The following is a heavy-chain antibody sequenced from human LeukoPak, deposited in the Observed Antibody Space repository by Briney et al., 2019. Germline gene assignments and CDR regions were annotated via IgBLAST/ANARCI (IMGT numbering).Heavy chain of an antibody. V-gene: IGHV3-11*01. CDR3: ASPGGDYDSSGYQPLDY. D-gene: IGHD3-22*01. J-gene: IGHJ4*02. CDR2: ISSSGSTI. CDR1: GFTFSDYY. Sequence: GGSLRLSCAASGFTFSDYYMSWIRQAPGKGLEWVSYISSSGSTIYYADSVKGRFTISRDNAKNSLCLQMNSLRAEDTAVYYCASPGGDYDSSGYQPLDYWGQGTLVTVSS.